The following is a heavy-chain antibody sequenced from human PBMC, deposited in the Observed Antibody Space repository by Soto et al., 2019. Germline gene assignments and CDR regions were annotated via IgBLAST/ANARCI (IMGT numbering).Heavy chain of an antibody. CDR3: ARLEGLATISYYFDY. CDR1: GDSINSDSYY. J-gene: IGHJ4*02. D-gene: IGHD3-9*01. Sequence: QLQLQESGPGLVKPSETPSLTCSVSGDSINSDSYYWGWIRQPPGKGLEWIGSIYYRGNTYYNPSLQARVTLSLSKSKSQFSRKLTSVTAADSAVYFCARLEGLATISYYFDYWGQGTLVTVSS. V-gene: IGHV4-39*01. CDR2: IYYRGNT.